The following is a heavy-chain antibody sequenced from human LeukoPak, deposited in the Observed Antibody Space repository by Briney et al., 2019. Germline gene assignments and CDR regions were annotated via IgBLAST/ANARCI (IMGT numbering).Heavy chain of an antibody. D-gene: IGHD5-24*01. J-gene: IGHJ4*02. CDR3: TSRVATTNDY. CDR2: VKNRTDGETT. V-gene: IGHV3-15*01. Sequence: GGSLRLSCAASGFTFNNAWMNWVRQAPGKGLEGVGRVKNRTDGETTDHSARVKGRFIISRDESKNTLYLQMNSLMTEDTAVYYCTSRVATTNDYWGQGTLVTVSS. CDR1: GFTFNNAW.